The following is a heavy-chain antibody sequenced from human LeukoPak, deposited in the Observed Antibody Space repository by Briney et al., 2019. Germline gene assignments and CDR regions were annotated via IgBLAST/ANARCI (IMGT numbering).Heavy chain of an antibody. CDR1: GGSISSGGYY. V-gene: IGHV4-30-2*01. CDR2: IYHSGST. Sequence: TPSQTLSLTCTVSGGSISSGGYYWSWIRQPPGKGLEWIGYIYHSGSTYYNPSLKSRVTISVDRSKNQFSLKLSSVTAADTAVYYCARVNPFDSTGFYFDSWGQGTLVTVSS. CDR3: ARVNPFDSTGFYFDS. D-gene: IGHD3-9*01. J-gene: IGHJ4*02.